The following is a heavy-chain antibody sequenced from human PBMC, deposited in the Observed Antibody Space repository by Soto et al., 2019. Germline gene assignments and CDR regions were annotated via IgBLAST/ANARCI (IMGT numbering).Heavy chain of an antibody. J-gene: IGHJ3*02. CDR2: IWYDGSNK. Sequence: QVQLVESGGGVVQPGRSLRLSCAASGFTFSSYGMHWVRQAPGKGLEWVAVIWYDGSNKYYADSVKGRFTISRDNSKNTLYLQMNSLRAEDTAVYYCARVRHSGYDFFGAFDIWGQGTIVTVSS. CDR3: ARVRHSGYDFFGAFDI. D-gene: IGHD5-12*01. V-gene: IGHV3-33*01. CDR1: GFTFSSYG.